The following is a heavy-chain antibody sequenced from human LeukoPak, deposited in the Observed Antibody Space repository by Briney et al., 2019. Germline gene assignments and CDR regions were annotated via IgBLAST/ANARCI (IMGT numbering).Heavy chain of an antibody. CDR3: ARDNHYYDSSGHRNWFDP. J-gene: IGHJ5*02. CDR2: IYYSGST. CDR1: GGSISSYY. V-gene: IGHV4-59*01. Sequence: SETLSLTCTVSGGSISSYYWSWIRQPPGKGLEWIGYIYYSGSTNYNPSLKSRVTISVDTSKNQFSLKLSSVTAADTAVYYCARDNHYYDSSGHRNWFDPWGQGTLVTVSS. D-gene: IGHD3-22*01.